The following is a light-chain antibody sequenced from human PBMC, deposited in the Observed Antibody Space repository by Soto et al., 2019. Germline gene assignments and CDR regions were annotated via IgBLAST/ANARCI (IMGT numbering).Light chain of an antibody. CDR3: QQRSNWLT. CDR1: QSVSSY. V-gene: IGKV3-11*01. Sequence: EIVLTQSPATLSLSPGERATLSCRASQSVSSYLAWYQQKPGQAPRLLIYDASNRATGIPARFSGSGSGTDFTLTIISLEPEAFAVYYCQQRSNWLTFGGGTKVEIK. CDR2: DAS. J-gene: IGKJ4*01.